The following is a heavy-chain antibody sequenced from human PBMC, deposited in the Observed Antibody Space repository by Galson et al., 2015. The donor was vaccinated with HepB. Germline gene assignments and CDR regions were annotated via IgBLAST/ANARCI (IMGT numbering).Heavy chain of an antibody. J-gene: IGHJ4*02. V-gene: IGHV4-28*01. D-gene: IGHD5-12*01. Sequence: LTCAVSGYSVSSSNWWGWIRQPQGKGLEWIGYIYYSGSTYYNPSLKSRVTMSVDTSKNQFSLKLSSVTAVDTAVYYCARMPSLHSGYDYYFDYWGQGTLVTVSS. CDR1: GYSVSSSNW. CDR3: ARMPSLHSGYDYYFDY. CDR2: IYYSGST.